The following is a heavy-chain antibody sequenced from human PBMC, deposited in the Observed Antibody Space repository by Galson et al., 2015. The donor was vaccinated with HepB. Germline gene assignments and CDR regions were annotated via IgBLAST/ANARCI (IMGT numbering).Heavy chain of an antibody. CDR2: ISGSGGST. J-gene: IGHJ1*01. D-gene: IGHD3-10*01. CDR1: GFTFSSYS. V-gene: IGHV3-23*01. Sequence: SLRLSCAASGFTFSSYSMSWVRQAPGKGLQWVSSISGSGGSTYYADSVKGRFTISRDNSKNALYLEMNSLTTKDTAIYYCARPYKYGSGSYRWGQGALVTVSS. CDR3: ARPYKYGSGSYR.